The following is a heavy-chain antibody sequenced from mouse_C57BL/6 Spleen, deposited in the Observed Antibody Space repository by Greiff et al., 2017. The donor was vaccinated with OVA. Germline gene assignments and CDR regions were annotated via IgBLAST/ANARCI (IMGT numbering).Heavy chain of an antibody. CDR2: IYPGSGST. CDR3: AGYGNYDWFAY. J-gene: IGHJ3*01. D-gene: IGHD2-1*01. V-gene: IGHV1-55*01. CDR1: GYTFTSYW. Sequence: VKLQESGAELVKPGASVKMSCKASGYTFTSYWITWVKQRPGQGLEWIGDIYPGSGSTNYNEKFKSKATLTVDTSSSTAYMQLSSLTSEDSAVYYCAGYGNYDWFAYWGQGTLVTVSA.